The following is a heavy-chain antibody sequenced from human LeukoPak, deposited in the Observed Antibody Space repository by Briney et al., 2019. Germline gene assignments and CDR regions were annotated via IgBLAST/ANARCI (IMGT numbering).Heavy chain of an antibody. CDR3: ARSLYGSGSYLGWFDP. Sequence: PSQTLSLTCTVSGGSISSGSYYWSWIRQPAGKGLEWIGRIYTSGSTYYNPSLKSRVTISVDTSKNQFSLKLSSVTAADTAVYYCARSLYGSGSYLGWFDPWGQGTLVTVSS. D-gene: IGHD3-10*01. V-gene: IGHV4-61*02. CDR2: IYTSGST. J-gene: IGHJ5*02. CDR1: GGSISSGSYY.